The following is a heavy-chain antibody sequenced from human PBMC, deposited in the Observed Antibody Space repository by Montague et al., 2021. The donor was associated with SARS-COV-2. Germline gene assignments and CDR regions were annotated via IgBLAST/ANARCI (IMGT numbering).Heavy chain of an antibody. J-gene: IGHJ4*02. CDR3: ARHPLGYCSSTSCHVG. CDR2: IYYSGST. Sequence: SETLSLTCTVSGGSISSSSYYWGWIRQPPGKGLEWIGSIYYSGSTYYSPSLKSRVTISVDTSKNQFSLKLSSVTAADTAVHYCARHPLGYCSSTSCHVGWGQGTLVTVSS. V-gene: IGHV4-39*01. D-gene: IGHD2-2*01. CDR1: GGSISSSSYY.